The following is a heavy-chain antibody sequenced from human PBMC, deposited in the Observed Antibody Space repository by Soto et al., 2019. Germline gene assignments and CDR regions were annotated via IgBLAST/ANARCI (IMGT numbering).Heavy chain of an antibody. CDR3: AKGFILEWSFGY. CDR2: ISGSGGST. CDR1: GFTFSSYA. V-gene: IGHV3-23*01. D-gene: IGHD3-3*01. J-gene: IGHJ4*02. Sequence: GGSLRLSCAASGFTFSSYAMSWVRQAPGKGLEWVSAISGSGGSTYYADSVKGRFTISRDNSKSTLYLQMNSLRAEDTAVYYCAKGFILEWSFGYWGQGTLVTVSS.